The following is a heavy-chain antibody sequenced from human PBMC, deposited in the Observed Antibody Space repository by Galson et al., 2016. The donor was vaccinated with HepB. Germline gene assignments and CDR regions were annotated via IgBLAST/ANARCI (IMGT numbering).Heavy chain of an antibody. CDR2: IIPIFGTS. Sequence: SVKVSCKASGGTFTSYAISWVRQAPGQGLEWMGGIIPIFGTSNYAQNFQGRVTITADESTSTAYMELSSLRSEDTAVYYCARVRDGYNHYYYYGMDVWGQGTTVTVSS. D-gene: IGHD5-24*01. CDR3: ARVRDGYNHYYYYGMDV. V-gene: IGHV1-69*13. CDR1: GGTFTSYA. J-gene: IGHJ6*02.